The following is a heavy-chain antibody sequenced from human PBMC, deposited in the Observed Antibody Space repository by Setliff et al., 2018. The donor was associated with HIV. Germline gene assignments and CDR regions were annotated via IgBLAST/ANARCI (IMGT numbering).Heavy chain of an antibody. Sequence: SETLSLTCAVYGGSFSAYYWSWIRQSPGKGLEWIGEINHSDATYSDTTNYNPSLKSRVSISIDTSKNQFSLKLHSVTAADTAVYYCASRYSSLGHFQHWGQGTLVTSPQ. D-gene: IGHD6-13*01. CDR3: ASRYSSLGHFQH. V-gene: IGHV4-34*01. J-gene: IGHJ1*01. CDR1: GGSFSAYY. CDR2: INHSDATYSDTT.